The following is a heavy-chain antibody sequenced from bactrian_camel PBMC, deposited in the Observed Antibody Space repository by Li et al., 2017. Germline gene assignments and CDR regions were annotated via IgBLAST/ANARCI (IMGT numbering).Heavy chain of an antibody. CDR3: AADQLYGTCRDVLDFPA. CDR1: RCTYKRNC. V-gene: IGHV3-3*01. CDR2: LLIGGATT. D-gene: IGHD7*01. J-gene: IGHJ4*01. Sequence: HVQLVESGGGSVQAGGSLTLSCAAGRCTYKRNCMGWFRQRPGKDREGLAVLLIGGATTTYADSVKGRFIITRDKAKDLVYLQMNGLQPEDTGMYYCAADQLYGTCRDVLDFPARGQGTQVTVS.